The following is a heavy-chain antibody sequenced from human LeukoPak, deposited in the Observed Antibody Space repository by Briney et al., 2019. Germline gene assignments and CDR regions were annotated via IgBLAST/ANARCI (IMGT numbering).Heavy chain of an antibody. J-gene: IGHJ4*02. V-gene: IGHV4-59*01. CDR3: ARVDTAMAGPDY. Sequence: PSQTLSLTCAVSVGSLTSVYWSWGRRPPGKELGWIGYIYYSGSTNYNPSLKSRVTISVDTSKDQFSLKLSSVTAADTAVYYCARVDTAMAGPDYWGQGTLVTVSS. CDR1: VGSLTSVY. CDR2: IYYSGST. D-gene: IGHD5-18*01.